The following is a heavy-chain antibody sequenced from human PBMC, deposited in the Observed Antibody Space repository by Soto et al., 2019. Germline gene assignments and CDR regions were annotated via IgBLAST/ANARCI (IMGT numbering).Heavy chain of an antibody. CDR3: ARIIGYCRNNDCSWTFDI. Sequence: GESLKISCKTSGYSFISYWDAWVRQKPGKGLEWMGTFYPGESTSTYSTTFQGQVTISVDKSISNAYLHLSSLKASDTAMYYCARIIGYCRNNDCSWTFDIWGQGTTVTVSS. CDR1: GYSFISYW. CDR2: FYPGESTS. J-gene: IGHJ3*02. V-gene: IGHV5-51*01. D-gene: IGHD2-2*03.